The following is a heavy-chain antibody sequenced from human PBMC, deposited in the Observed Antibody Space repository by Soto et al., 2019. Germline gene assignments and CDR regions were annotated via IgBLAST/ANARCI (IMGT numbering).Heavy chain of an antibody. V-gene: IGHV3-33*01. Sequence: QVQVVESGGGVVQPGRSLRLSCTASGFTFSGHAMHWVRQPPGKGLEWVAQIWYDGSNKYYADSVKGRFTISRDNSKNTLDVEMGSLRVEDTAVYYCARDGQSLAPYALDVWGQGTSVTVSS. CDR1: GFTFSGHA. CDR3: ARDGQSLAPYALDV. CDR2: IWYDGSNK. J-gene: IGHJ6*02. D-gene: IGHD6-19*01.